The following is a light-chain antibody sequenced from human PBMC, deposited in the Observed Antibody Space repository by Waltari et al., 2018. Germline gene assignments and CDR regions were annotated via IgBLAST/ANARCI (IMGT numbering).Light chain of an antibody. CDR3: QSFDSTNPWV. Sequence: NFMLTQPHSVSESPGKTITISCTRSSGSIGSGYVQWYQQRPGSAPTTMIYEDKKRPTGVPDRFSGSIVSSSNSASLTISGLKTEDEADYYCQSFDSTNPWVFGGGTKLTVL. CDR1: SGSIGSGY. J-gene: IGLJ3*02. V-gene: IGLV6-57*03. CDR2: EDK.